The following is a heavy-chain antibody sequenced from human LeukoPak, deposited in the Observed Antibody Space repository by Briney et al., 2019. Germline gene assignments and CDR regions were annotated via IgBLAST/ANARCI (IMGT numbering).Heavy chain of an antibody. D-gene: IGHD6-19*01. J-gene: IGHJ5*02. V-gene: IGHV4-59*08. CDR2: INYSGSA. CDR3: ARRKGSGGYKDWFDP. CDR1: GGYISIFY. Sequence: KTSETVSLTCTVSGGYISIFYWSWIRQPPGKGLNWVGYINYSGSAGYNPSLKSRVTMSVDTSKNQFSLKLNSVTAADTAIYYCARRKGSGGYKDWFDPWGQGTLVTVSS.